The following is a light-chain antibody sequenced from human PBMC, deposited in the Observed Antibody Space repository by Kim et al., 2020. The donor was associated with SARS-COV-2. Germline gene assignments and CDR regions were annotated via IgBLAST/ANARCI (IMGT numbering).Light chain of an antibody. J-gene: IGLJ7*01. Sequence: QSVLTQPPSASGTPGQRVTISCSGSLSNIGSNVVSWYQQLPGTPPKLIIYNNNQRPSGVPARFSASKSGTSASLAISWLQSEDEADYFCEAWDDSLNAAVFGGGTQLTVL. CDR3: EAWDDSLNAAV. CDR1: LSNIGSNV. CDR2: NNN. V-gene: IGLV1-44*01.